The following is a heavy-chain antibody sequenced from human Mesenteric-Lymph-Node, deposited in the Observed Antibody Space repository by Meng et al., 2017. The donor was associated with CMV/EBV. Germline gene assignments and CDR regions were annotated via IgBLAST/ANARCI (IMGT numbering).Heavy chain of an antibody. CDR3: ARDEDRGIVVVPAATNLDY. CDR1: FSSYA. V-gene: IGHV1-69*06. D-gene: IGHD2-2*01. J-gene: IGHJ4*02. CDR2: IIPIFGTA. Sequence: FSSYAISWVRQAPGQGLEWMGGIIPIFGTANYAQKFQGRVTITADKSTSTAYMELSSLRSEDTAVYYRARDEDRGIVVVPAATNLDYWGQGTLVTVSS.